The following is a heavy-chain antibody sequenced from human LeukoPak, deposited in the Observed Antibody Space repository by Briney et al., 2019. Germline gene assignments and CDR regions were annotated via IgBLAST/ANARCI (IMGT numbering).Heavy chain of an antibody. V-gene: IGHV4-31*03. CDR1: SDSISSGGYY. CDR3: ARDRRYYDSSDFLRGDFDY. Sequence: PSETLSLTCTVSSDSISSGGYYWSWIRQHPGKGLEWIGCIYHTGSTHYNPSLKSRVTMSVDTSKNQFSLKLSSVTAADTAVYYCARDRRYYDSSDFLRGDFDYWGQGTLVTVSS. D-gene: IGHD3-22*01. CDR2: IYHTGST. J-gene: IGHJ4*02.